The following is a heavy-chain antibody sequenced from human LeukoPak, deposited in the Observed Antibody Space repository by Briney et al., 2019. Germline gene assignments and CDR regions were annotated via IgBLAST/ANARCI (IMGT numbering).Heavy chain of an antibody. CDR2: IRYDGSNK. D-gene: IGHD1-26*01. CDR1: GFSFLTYS. V-gene: IGHV3-33*08. Sequence: GSLILSCAASGFSFLTYSMSWVRQAPGKGLEWVEFIRYDGSNKYYADSVKGRFTISRDNAKNTLYLQMNSLRAEDTAVHYCARRRGSDYYYYMDAWGKGTTVTVSS. CDR3: ARRRGSDYYYYMDA. J-gene: IGHJ6*03.